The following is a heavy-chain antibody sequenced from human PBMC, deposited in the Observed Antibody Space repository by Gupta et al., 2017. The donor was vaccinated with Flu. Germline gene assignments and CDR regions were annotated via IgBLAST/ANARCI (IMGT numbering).Heavy chain of an antibody. J-gene: IGHJ4*02. CDR3: TTSGRAAYSPDY. V-gene: IGHV3-49*02. CDR2: IRTKTYGETT. Sequence: PMSWVRQAPGKGLEWIGFIRTKTYGETTEYAASVKGRFTFSRDDSKSIAYLEVDSLRTEDTARYYCTTSGRAAYSPDYWGQGTLVTVAS. D-gene: IGHD4-4*01.